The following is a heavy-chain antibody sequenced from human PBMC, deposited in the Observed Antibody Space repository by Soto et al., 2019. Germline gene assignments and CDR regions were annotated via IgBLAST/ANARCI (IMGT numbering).Heavy chain of an antibody. D-gene: IGHD2-2*01. CDR2: IYWDDDK. CDR3: LPDLLPSTSWFDS. J-gene: IGHJ5*01. V-gene: IGHV2-5*04. Sequence: QITLKESGPTLVKPTQTLTLTCTFSGFSLSTSGVGVVWIRQPPGKALEWLGIIYWDDDKRYRPSLKSRLTITQHPYTNLVVLIMTNMDPVDTGTYYRLPDLLPSTSWFDSWRQGTLVT. CDR1: GFSLSTSGVG.